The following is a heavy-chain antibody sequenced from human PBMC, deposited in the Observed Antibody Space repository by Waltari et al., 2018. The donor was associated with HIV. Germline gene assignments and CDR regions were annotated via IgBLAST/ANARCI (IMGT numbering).Heavy chain of an antibody. CDR3: ARDLSGNSDN. J-gene: IGHJ4*02. CDR1: GFTFTTSW. CDR2: INEDGRIT. D-gene: IGHD3-3*01. Sequence: EVQLVESGGGLVQPGGSLRLSCAAPGFTFTTSWMHWVRQAPGKGLVWVSRINEDGRITNYEDSVKGRFTISRDNAKDTLWLQMNSLTAEDTAIYYCARDLSGNSDNWGRGTLVTVSS. V-gene: IGHV3-74*01.